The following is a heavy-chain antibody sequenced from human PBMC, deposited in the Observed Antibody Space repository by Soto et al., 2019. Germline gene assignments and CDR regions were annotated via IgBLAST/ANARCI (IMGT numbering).Heavy chain of an antibody. J-gene: IGHJ4*02. CDR2: IYYSGST. Sequence: SETLSLTCTVSGGSISSGGYYWSWIRQHPGKGLEWIGYIYYSGSTYYNPSLKSRVTISVETSKNRFSLKLSSVTAADTAVYYCARATPHPTYYYDSSGLDYWGQGTLVTVSS. D-gene: IGHD3-22*01. V-gene: IGHV4-31*03. CDR1: GGSISSGGYY. CDR3: ARATPHPTYYYDSSGLDY.